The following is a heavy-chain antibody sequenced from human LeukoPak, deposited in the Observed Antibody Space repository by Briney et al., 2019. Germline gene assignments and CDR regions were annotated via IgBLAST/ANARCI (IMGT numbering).Heavy chain of an antibody. D-gene: IGHD6-6*01. J-gene: IGHJ4*02. CDR2: IYYSGST. V-gene: IGHV4-59*08. CDR1: GGSIRSYY. CDR3: ASYYSSSSHFDY. Sequence: PSETLSLTCTVSGGSIRSYYWSWVRQPPGKGLEWIGYIYYSGSTKYNPSLNSRVTISVDTSKNQFSLKLSSVTAADTAVYYCASYYSSSSHFDYWGQGTLVTVSS.